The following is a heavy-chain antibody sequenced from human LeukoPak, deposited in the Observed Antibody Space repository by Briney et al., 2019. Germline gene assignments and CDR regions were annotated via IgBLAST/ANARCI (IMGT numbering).Heavy chain of an antibody. CDR3: ARDPTVGGIYFDY. Sequence: GGSLRLSCAASGFTFSSYSMNWVRQAPGKGLEWVSSISSSSSYIYYADSVKGRLTISRDNAKNSLYLQMNSLRAEDTAVYYCARDPTVGGIYFDYWGQGTLVTVSS. CDR1: GFTFSSYS. J-gene: IGHJ4*02. V-gene: IGHV3-21*01. D-gene: IGHD4-23*01. CDR2: ISSSSSYI.